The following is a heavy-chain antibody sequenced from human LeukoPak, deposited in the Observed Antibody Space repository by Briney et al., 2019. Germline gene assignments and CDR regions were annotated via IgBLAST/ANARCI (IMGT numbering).Heavy chain of an antibody. D-gene: IGHD1-26*01. Sequence: ASVKVSCKASGYTFTGYYMHWVRQAPGQGLEWIGWINPNSGGTNYAQKFQGWVTMTRDTSISTAYMELSRLRSDDTAVYYCARDLSGSYYGDDYWGQGTLVTVSS. CDR2: INPNSGGT. J-gene: IGHJ4*02. V-gene: IGHV1-2*04. CDR1: GYTFTGYY. CDR3: ARDLSGSYYGDDY.